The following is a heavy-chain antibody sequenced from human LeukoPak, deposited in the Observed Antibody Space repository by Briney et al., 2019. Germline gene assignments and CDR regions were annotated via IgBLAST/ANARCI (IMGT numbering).Heavy chain of an antibody. D-gene: IGHD3-22*01. J-gene: IGHJ3*02. V-gene: IGHV4-59*01. CDR3: ARITTYYYDRLEAFDI. CDR2: IYYSGST. CDR1: GGSISSYY. Sequence: SETLSLTCTVSGGSISSYYWSWIRQPPGKGLEWIGYIYYSGSTNYNPSLKSRVTISVDTSKNQFSLKLSSVTAADTAVYYCARITTYYYDRLEAFDIWGQGTMVTVSS.